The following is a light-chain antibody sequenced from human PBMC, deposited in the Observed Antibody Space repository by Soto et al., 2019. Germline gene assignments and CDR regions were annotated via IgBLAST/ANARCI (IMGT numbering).Light chain of an antibody. V-gene: IGKV1-8*01. CDR2: AAS. J-gene: IGKJ4*01. CDR3: QQYYSYPLT. CDR1: QGISSY. Sequence: AIRMTQSPSSFSASTGGRVTITCRASQGISSYLAWYQQKPGKAPKLLIYAASTLQSGVPSRFSGSGSGTDFTLTISCLQSEDFATYYGQQYYSYPLTFGGGTKVEIK.